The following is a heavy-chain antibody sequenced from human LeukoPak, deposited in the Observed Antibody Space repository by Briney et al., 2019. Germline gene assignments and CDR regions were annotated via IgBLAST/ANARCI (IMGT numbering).Heavy chain of an antibody. CDR3: ARDRVDRNYYYGMDV. J-gene: IGHJ6*02. CDR2: MNPNSGNT. D-gene: IGHD1-14*01. Sequence: ASVKVSCKASGYTFTSYDINWVRQAAGQGLEWRGWMNPNSGNTGYAQKFQGRVTMTRTTSISTAYMELSSLRSEDTAVYYCARDRVDRNYYYGMDVWGQGTTVTVSS. CDR1: GYTFTSYD. V-gene: IGHV1-8*01.